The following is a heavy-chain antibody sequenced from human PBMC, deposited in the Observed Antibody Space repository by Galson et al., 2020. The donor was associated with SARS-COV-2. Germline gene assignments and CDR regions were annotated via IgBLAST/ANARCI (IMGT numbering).Heavy chain of an antibody. D-gene: IGHD3-10*02. V-gene: IGHV3-23*01. CDR3: VKLPWATMVGAGADY. CDR2: ISASDGST. CDR1: GFKFHNFA. J-gene: IGHJ4*02. Sequence: GESLKISCAASGFKFHNFAMSWLRQPPGRGLEWVSGISASDGSTYYADSVKGRFTISRDDSQTTLVLHMSSLRTDDTAIYYCVKLPWATMVGAGADYWGRGTLVTVSS.